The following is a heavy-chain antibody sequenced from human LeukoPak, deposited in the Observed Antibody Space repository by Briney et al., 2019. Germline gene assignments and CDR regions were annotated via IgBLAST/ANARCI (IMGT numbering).Heavy chain of an antibody. CDR3: ARDWCSGGSCYFDY. Sequence: ASVKVSCKASDYTFTSYGISWVRQAPGQGLEWMGWISAYSGNTNYAQKLQGRVTMTTDTSTSTAYMELRSLRSDDTAVYYCARDWCSGGSCYFDYWGQGTLVTVSS. J-gene: IGHJ4*02. CDR2: ISAYSGNT. CDR1: DYTFTSYG. D-gene: IGHD2-15*01. V-gene: IGHV1-18*01.